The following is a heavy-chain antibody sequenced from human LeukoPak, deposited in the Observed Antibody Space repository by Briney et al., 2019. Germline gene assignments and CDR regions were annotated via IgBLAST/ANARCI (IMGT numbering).Heavy chain of an antibody. CDR3: ARTFGLAGAIDY. Sequence: SETLSLTCIVSGGSISSYYWSWIRQPPGKGLEWIGCIYYSGSTNYSPSLKSRVTISVDTSKNQFSLKLSSVTAADTAVYYCARTFGLAGAIDYWGQGTMVTVSS. CDR1: GGSISSYY. V-gene: IGHV4-59*01. CDR2: IYYSGST. J-gene: IGHJ3*01. D-gene: IGHD1-1*01.